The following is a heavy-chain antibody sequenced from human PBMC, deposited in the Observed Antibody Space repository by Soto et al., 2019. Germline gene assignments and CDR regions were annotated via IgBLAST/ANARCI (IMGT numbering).Heavy chain of an antibody. CDR1: GFSLDTSGVA. CDR2: IYWDDDK. CDR3: AHIHRASGGLFAY. V-gene: IGHV2-5*02. J-gene: IGHJ4*02. Sequence: QITLKESGPTLVKPTQTLTLTCTFSGFSLDTSGVAVGWIRQPPGKGLEWLSVIYWDDDKRSSPSLRSRLTITEDTSKNQVVLKMTNMDPADTATYYCAHIHRASGGLFAYWGQGTLVTVSS. D-gene: IGHD3-10*01.